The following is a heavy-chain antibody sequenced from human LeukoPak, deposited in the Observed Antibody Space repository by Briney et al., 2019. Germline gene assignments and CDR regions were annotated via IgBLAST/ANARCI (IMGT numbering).Heavy chain of an antibody. Sequence: SQTLSLTCAISGDSVSSNSAAWNWIRQSPSRGLEWLGRTYYRSKWYNDYAVSVKSRITINPDTSENQFSLQLNSVTPEDTAVYYCARAYRAPYDSSGYCFDYWGQGTLVTVSS. CDR2: TYYRSKWYN. J-gene: IGHJ4*02. D-gene: IGHD3-22*01. V-gene: IGHV6-1*01. CDR1: GDSVSSNSAA. CDR3: ARAYRAPYDSSGYCFDY.